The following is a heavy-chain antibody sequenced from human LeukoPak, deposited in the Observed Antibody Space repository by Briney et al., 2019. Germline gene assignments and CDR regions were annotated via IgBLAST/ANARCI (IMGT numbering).Heavy chain of an antibody. J-gene: IGHJ4*02. CDR1: GFTVSSNY. Sequence: GGSLRLSCATSGFTVSSNYMNWVRQAPGKGLEWVSVIYDGGSTDYADSVKGRFTISRDNSKNMLYLQMNSLRAEDTAVYYCARGYSYGYIRYWGQGTLVTVSS. V-gene: IGHV3-66*01. CDR3: ARGYSYGYIRY. D-gene: IGHD5-18*01. CDR2: IYDGGST.